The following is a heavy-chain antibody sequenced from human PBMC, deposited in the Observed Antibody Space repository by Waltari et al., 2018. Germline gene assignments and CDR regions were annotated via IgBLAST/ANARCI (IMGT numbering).Heavy chain of an antibody. CDR2: ISGSGGST. D-gene: IGHD2-15*01. Sequence: EVQLVESGGGLVQTGGSLRLACAASGFTFSSYAMSWVRQAAGKGLEVVSAISGSGGSTYYADSVKGRFTISRDNSKNTLYLQMNSLRAEDTAVYYCAKAMVVVVAARDGDAFDIWGQGTMVTVSS. J-gene: IGHJ3*02. V-gene: IGHV3-23*04. CDR3: AKAMVVVVAARDGDAFDI. CDR1: GFTFSSYA.